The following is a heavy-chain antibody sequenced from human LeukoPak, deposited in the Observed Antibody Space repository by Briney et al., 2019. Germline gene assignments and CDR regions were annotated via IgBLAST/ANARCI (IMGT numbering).Heavy chain of an antibody. J-gene: IGHJ4*02. D-gene: IGHD4-17*01. CDR3: ASVKPDGDYPYYFDY. CDR2: ISSSGSTI. V-gene: IGHV3-48*03. Sequence: PGGSLRLSCAASGFTFSSYEMNWVRQAPGKGLEWVSYISSSGSTIYYADSVKVRFTISRDNAKNSLYLQMNSLRAEDTAVYYCASVKPDGDYPYYFDYWGRGTLVTVSS. CDR1: GFTFSSYE.